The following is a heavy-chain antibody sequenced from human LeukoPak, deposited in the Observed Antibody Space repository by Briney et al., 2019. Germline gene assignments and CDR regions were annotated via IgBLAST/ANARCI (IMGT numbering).Heavy chain of an antibody. V-gene: IGHV4-30-4*02. D-gene: IGHD3-22*01. Sequence: PSETLSLTCTVSGGSIRSGDFYWSWIRQPPGKGLEWIGYIYYSGSTNYNPSLKSRVTISKDTSKNQFSLKLSSVTAADTAVYYCAREKRYYDSSGYYHDAFDIWGQGTMVTVSS. CDR1: GGSIRSGDFY. CDR3: AREKRYYDSSGYYHDAFDI. CDR2: IYYSGST. J-gene: IGHJ3*02.